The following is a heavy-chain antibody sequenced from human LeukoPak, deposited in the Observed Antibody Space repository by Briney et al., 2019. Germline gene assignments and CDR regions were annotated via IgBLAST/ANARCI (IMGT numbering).Heavy chain of an antibody. CDR2: IKEDGSEK. V-gene: IGHV3-7*01. J-gene: IGHJ4*02. Sequence: PGGSLRLSCAASGFIFSTYWMSWARQAPGKGREWVAKIKEDGSEKYYVDSVKGRFTISRHNAKNSLYLQMNSLRVEDTAVYYCARGGKRYLDYWGQGTLVPVSS. CDR1: GFIFSTYW. D-gene: IGHD1-1*01. CDR3: ARGGKRYLDY.